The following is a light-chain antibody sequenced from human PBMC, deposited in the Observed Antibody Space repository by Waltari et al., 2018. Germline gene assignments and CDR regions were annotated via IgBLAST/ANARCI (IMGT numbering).Light chain of an antibody. CDR1: SGHSSNV. Sequence: QLVLTQSPSASASLGASVKLTCTLSSGHSSNVIAWLQPQPEKGPRYLMKVNSSGSHSKGDKIPDRFSGSSSGTEHYLTISSLQSEDEADDYCQTGGHGTWVFGGGTKLTVL. J-gene: IGLJ3*02. CDR2: VNSSGSH. V-gene: IGLV4-69*01. CDR3: QTGGHGTWV.